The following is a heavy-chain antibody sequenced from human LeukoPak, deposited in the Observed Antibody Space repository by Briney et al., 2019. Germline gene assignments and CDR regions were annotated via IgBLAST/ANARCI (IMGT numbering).Heavy chain of an antibody. V-gene: IGHV4-61*05. Sequence: SETLSLTCTVSGGSISSSSYYWGWIRQPPGKGLEWIGYIHYSESTKYNPSLKSRVTMSVDTSKNQFSLKLSSVTAADTAVYYCASRSGSFSDALDIWGQGTLVTVSS. D-gene: IGHD3-10*01. CDR1: GGSISSSSYY. CDR2: IHYSEST. CDR3: ASRSGSFSDALDI. J-gene: IGHJ3*02.